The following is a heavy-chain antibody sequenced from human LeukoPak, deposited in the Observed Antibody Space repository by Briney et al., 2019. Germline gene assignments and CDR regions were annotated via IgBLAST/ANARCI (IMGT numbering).Heavy chain of an antibody. D-gene: IGHD6-13*01. CDR3: AREAGSSWGLDY. V-gene: IGHV1-18*01. CDR2: ISGYNGNT. Sequence: ASVTVSYKASGYTFTNCGILWVRQAPGQGREWMGWISGYNGNTNYAQKLQGRVTMTTDTSTSTAYMELRSLRSDDTAVYYCAREAGSSWGLDYWGQGTLVTVSS. CDR1: GYTFTNCG. J-gene: IGHJ4*02.